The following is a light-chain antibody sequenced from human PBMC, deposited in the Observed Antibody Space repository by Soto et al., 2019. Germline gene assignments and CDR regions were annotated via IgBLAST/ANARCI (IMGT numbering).Light chain of an antibody. V-gene: IGKV3-20*01. J-gene: IGKJ5*01. CDR3: QQYAGSPRT. Sequence: EIVLTQSPGTLSLSPGERATLSCRASQSVSSRSLAWYQQKPGQPPRLLIFDASNRAADIPDRFSGSGSGTDFTLTINRLEPEDFAVYYCQQYAGSPRTFGQGTRREI. CDR1: QSVSSRS. CDR2: DAS.